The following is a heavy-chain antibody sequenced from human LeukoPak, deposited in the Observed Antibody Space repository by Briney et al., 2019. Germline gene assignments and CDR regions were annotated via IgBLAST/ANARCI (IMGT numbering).Heavy chain of an antibody. CDR1: GDTFSSYA. CDR2: IIPIFGTA. D-gene: IGHD3-10*01. V-gene: IGHV1-69*06. Sequence: RWASVRVSCKASGDTFSSYAISWVRQAPGQGLEWMGGIIPIFGTANYAQKFQGRVTITADKSTSTAYMELSSLRSEDTAVYYCAREGSCYYGSGSYCNFDYWGQGTLVTVSS. J-gene: IGHJ4*02. CDR3: AREGSCYYGSGSYCNFDY.